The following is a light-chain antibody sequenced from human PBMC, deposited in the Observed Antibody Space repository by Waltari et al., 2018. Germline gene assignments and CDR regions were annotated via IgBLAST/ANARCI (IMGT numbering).Light chain of an antibody. Sequence: SVLTQPPSASGTPGPTVTIPCSGSSSNLGGNFVYWYPQLPGMAPQLLIYNNNQRPSGVPDRFSGSKSGTSASLAISGLRSDDEAEYYCAAWDDNLTGPLFGGGTKVTVL. CDR3: AAWDDNLTGPL. V-gene: IGLV1-47*01. J-gene: IGLJ3*02. CDR1: SSNLGGNF. CDR2: NNN.